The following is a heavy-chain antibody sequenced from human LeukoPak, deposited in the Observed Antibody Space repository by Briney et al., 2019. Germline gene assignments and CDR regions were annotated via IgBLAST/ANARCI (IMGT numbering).Heavy chain of an antibody. J-gene: IGHJ4*02. CDR1: NYTFTSYY. CDR3: ARGGWLVPGETDFDY. D-gene: IGHD3-10*01. CDR2: INPSGDST. V-gene: IGHV1-46*01. Sequence: ASVKVSCKASNYTFTSYYMHWVRQAPGQGLEWMAIINPSGDSTTYAHKFQGRVTLTRDMSTSTVYMELSSLRSEDTAMYYCARGGWLVPGETDFDYWGQGTLVTVSS.